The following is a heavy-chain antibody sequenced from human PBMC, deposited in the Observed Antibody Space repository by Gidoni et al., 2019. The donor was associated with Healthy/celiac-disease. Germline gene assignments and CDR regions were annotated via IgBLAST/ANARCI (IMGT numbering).Heavy chain of an antibody. D-gene: IGHD3-10*01. CDR2: ISWNSGSI. Sequence: EVQLVESGGGLVQPGRSLRLSCAASGFTFDDYAMHWVRQAPGKGLEWVSGISWNSGSIGYADSVKGRFTISRDNAKNSLYLQMNSLRAEDTALYYCAKGVFIYGMDVWGQGTTVTVSS. CDR3: AKGVFIYGMDV. CDR1: GFTFDDYA. V-gene: IGHV3-9*01. J-gene: IGHJ6*02.